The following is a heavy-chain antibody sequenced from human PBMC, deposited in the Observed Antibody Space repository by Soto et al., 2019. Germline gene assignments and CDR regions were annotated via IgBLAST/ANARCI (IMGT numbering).Heavy chain of an antibody. CDR3: VKELYSSGWYDFDAFDI. J-gene: IGHJ3*02. V-gene: IGHV3-23*01. CDR1: GFTFSSYA. CDR2: ISGSGGST. Sequence: EVQLLESGGGLVQPGGSLRLSCAASGFTFSSYAMSWVRQAPGKGLEWVSAISGSGGSTYYADSVKGRFTISRDNSKNTLYLQMNSLRAEDTAVYYCVKELYSSGWYDFDAFDIWGQGTMVTVSS. D-gene: IGHD6-19*01.